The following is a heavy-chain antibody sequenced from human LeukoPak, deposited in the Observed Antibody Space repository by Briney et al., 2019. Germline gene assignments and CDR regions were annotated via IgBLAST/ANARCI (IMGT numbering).Heavy chain of an antibody. J-gene: IGHJ5*02. CDR3: ARLWFGEFACDL. CDR1: GYIFTNFG. D-gene: IGHD3-10*01. V-gene: IGHV1-18*01. CDR2: ISGYNGNT. Sequence: GASVKVSCKASGYIFTNFGISWVRQARGQGLEWMGWISGYNGNTKYVQKFQDRVTMTRNTSTATAYMELRSLKSDDAAIYYCARLWFGEFACDLWGQGSLVTVSS.